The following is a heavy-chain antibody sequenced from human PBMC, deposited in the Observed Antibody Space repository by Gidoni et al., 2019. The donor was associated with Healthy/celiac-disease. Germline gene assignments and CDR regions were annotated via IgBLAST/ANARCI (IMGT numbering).Heavy chain of an antibody. J-gene: IGHJ6*02. CDR3: ARDGYGDYQLMDV. Sequence: EVQLVESGGGLVKPGGSLRLSCAASGFPFSSYSMNWVRQAPGKGLEWVSSISSSSSYIYYADSVKGRFTISRDNAKNSLYLQMNSLRAEDTAVYYCARDGYGDYQLMDVWGQGTTVTVSS. V-gene: IGHV3-21*01. D-gene: IGHD4-17*01. CDR1: GFPFSSYS. CDR2: ISSSSSYI.